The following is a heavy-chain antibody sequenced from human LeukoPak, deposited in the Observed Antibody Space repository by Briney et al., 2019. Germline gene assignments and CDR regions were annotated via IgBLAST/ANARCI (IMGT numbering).Heavy chain of an antibody. CDR2: IRYDGSNK. CDR1: GFTLSSYG. CDR3: AKERHTQYYFDY. V-gene: IGHV3-30*02. J-gene: IGHJ4*02. Sequence: PGGSLRLSCAASGFTLSSYGMHWVRQAPGKGLEWVAFIRYDGSNKYYADSVKGRFTISRDNSKNTLYLQMNSLRAEDTAVYYCAKERHTQYYFDYWGQGTLVTVSS.